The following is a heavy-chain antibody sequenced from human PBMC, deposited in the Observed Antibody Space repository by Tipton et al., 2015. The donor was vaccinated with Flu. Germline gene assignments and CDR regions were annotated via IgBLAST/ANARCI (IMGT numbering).Heavy chain of an antibody. J-gene: IGHJ3*02. CDR1: GFTFSTYW. CDR3: VGRIAGNSSI. Sequence: GSLRLSCAASGFTFSTYWMYWARQAPGQGLEWVANIKPDGSEGYSVDSLKGRFTISRDNAKNSLYLQMNSLRAEDTAVYYCVGRIAGNSSIWGQGAMVTVSS. CDR2: IKPDGSEG. D-gene: IGHD1-1*01. V-gene: IGHV3-7*01.